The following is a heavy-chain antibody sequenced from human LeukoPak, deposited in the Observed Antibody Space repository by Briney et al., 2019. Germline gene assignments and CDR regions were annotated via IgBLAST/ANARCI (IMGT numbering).Heavy chain of an antibody. J-gene: IGHJ4*02. CDR1: GFTFSSYA. CDR2: ISYDGSNK. V-gene: IGHV3-30*04. Sequence: GGSLRLSCAASGFTFSSYAMHWVRQAPGKGLEWVAVISYDGSNKYYADSVKGRFTISRDNSKNTLYLQMNSLRAEDTAVYYCAREPPGRSFDYWGQGTLVTVSS. CDR3: AREPPGRSFDY.